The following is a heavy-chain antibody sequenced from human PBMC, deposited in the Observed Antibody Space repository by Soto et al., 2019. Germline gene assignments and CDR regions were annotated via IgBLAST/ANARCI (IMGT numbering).Heavy chain of an antibody. CDR1: GFTFSNAW. J-gene: IGHJ6*02. Sequence: GGSLRLSCAASGFTFSNAWMSWVRQAPGKGLEWVGRIKSKTDGGTTDYAAPVKGRFTISRDDSKNTLYLQMNSLKTEDTAVYYCTTVLPYDSSGYTLMAYYYYGMDVWGQGTTVTVSS. D-gene: IGHD3-22*01. CDR3: TTVLPYDSSGYTLMAYYYYGMDV. V-gene: IGHV3-15*01. CDR2: IKSKTDGGTT.